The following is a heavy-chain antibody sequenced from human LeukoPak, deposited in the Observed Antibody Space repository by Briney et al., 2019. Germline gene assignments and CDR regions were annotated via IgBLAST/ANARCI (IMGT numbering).Heavy chain of an antibody. CDR2: IYYSGST. D-gene: IGHD2-15*01. CDR1: GGSISSGGYY. Sequence: PSQTLSLTCTVSGGSISSGGYYWSWIRQHPGKGLEWIGYIYYSGSTYYNPSLKSRVTISVDTSKNQFSLKLSSVTAADTAVYYCARVNAVAGHPIYYYYGMDVWGQGTTVTVSS. CDR3: ARVNAVAGHPIYYYYGMDV. J-gene: IGHJ6*02. V-gene: IGHV4-31*03.